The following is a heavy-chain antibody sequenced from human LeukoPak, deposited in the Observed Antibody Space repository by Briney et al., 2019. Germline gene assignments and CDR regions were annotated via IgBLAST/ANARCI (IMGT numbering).Heavy chain of an antibody. CDR3: TRGGYYEPIDS. V-gene: IGHV4-59*01. CDR2: IYNSGST. D-gene: IGHD3-22*01. CDR1: GGSISTYY. J-gene: IGHJ4*02. Sequence: SETLSLTCSVSGGSISTYYWSWIRQTPGKGLEQIGYIYNSGSTNYNPSLEGRVTMSIDTSKNQFSLKLSSVTAADTAMYYCTRGGYYEPIDSWGQGTLVTVSS.